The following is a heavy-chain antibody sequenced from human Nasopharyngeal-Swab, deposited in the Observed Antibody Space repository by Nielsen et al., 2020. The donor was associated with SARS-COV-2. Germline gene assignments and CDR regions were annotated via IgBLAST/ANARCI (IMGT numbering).Heavy chain of an antibody. V-gene: IGHV3-21*01. Sequence: GSSLKISCAASGFTFSSYSMNWVRQAPGKGLEWVSSISSSSSYIYYADSVKGRFTISRDNAKNSLYLQMNSLRAEDTAVYYCARALRWGAFDIWGQGTMVTVSS. CDR2: ISSSSSYI. CDR1: GFTFSSYS. CDR3: ARALRWGAFDI. J-gene: IGHJ3*02. D-gene: IGHD4-23*01.